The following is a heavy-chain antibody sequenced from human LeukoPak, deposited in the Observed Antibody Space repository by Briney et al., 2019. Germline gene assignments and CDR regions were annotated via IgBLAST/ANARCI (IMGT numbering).Heavy chain of an antibody. Sequence: GGSLRLSCAASGFTFSSYAMSWVRQAPGKGLEWVSAVSGRDDSTYYADSVKGRFTISRDNSKNTLYLQMNSLRAEDTAVYYCAKWGDYDILTGYYDSDYWGQGTLVTVSS. CDR1: GFTFSSYA. J-gene: IGHJ4*02. D-gene: IGHD3-9*01. CDR3: AKWGDYDILTGYYDSDY. CDR2: VSGRDDST. V-gene: IGHV3-23*01.